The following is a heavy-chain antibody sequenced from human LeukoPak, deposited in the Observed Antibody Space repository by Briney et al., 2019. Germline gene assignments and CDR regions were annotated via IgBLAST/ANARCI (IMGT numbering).Heavy chain of an antibody. CDR3: ARDRGELRYLY. Sequence: ASVKVSCKASGYTFTSYYMRWVRQAPGQGLEWMGIINPSGGSTSYAQKFQGRVTMTRGMSTSTVYMELSSLRSEDTAVYYCARDRGELRYLYWGQGTLVTVSS. CDR2: INPSGGST. J-gene: IGHJ4*02. CDR1: GYTFTSYY. D-gene: IGHD3-9*01. V-gene: IGHV1-46*01.